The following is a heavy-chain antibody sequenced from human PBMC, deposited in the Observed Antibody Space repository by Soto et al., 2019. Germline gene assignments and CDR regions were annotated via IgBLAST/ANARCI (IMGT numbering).Heavy chain of an antibody. CDR3: ARAFSATAMVNAFDI. Sequence: SQTLSLTCTVSGGSISSYYWSWIRQPPGKGLEWIGYIYYSGSTNYNPSLKSRVTISVDTSKNQFSLKLSSVTAADTAVYYCARAFSATAMVNAFDIWGQGTRVTVSS. J-gene: IGHJ3*02. CDR2: IYYSGST. CDR1: GGSISSYY. V-gene: IGHV4-59*01. D-gene: IGHD5-18*01.